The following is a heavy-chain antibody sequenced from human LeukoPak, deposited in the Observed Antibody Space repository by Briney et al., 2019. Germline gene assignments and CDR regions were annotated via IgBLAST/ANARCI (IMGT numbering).Heavy chain of an antibody. V-gene: IGHV3-21*01. J-gene: IGHJ4*02. CDR2: ISSSSSYI. D-gene: IGHD3-22*01. CDR1: GFTFSSYS. Sequence: PGGSLRLSCAASGFTFSSYSMNWVRQAPGKGLEWVSSISSSSSYIYYADSVKGRFTISRDNAKNSLYLQMNSLRAEDAAVYYCARDLAYYYDSSGYNSADYWGQGTLVTVSS. CDR3: ARDLAYYYDSSGYNSADY.